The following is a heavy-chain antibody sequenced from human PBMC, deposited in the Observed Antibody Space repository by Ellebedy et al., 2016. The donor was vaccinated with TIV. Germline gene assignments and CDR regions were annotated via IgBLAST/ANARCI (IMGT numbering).Heavy chain of an antibody. J-gene: IGHJ6*03. Sequence: GESLKISXAASGFRFTTYGAHWVRQAPGKGLEWVAVIWYDGRNKHYADSVKGRFTISRDSSKNTVYLQMNRLRAEDTAVYYCARNDYSNYDYSYYFMDVWGKGTTVTVSS. CDR1: GFRFTTYG. V-gene: IGHV3-33*01. D-gene: IGHD4-11*01. CDR2: IWYDGRNK. CDR3: ARNDYSNYDYSYYFMDV.